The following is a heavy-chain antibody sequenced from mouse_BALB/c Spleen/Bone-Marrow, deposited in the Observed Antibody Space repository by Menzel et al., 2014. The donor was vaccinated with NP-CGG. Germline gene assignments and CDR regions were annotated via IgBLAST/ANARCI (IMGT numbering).Heavy chain of an antibody. V-gene: IGHV7-1*02. D-gene: IGHD2-10*02. CDR3: ARDVGYGNYFVY. Sequence: DVMLVESGGGLVQPGDSLRLSCATSGFTFSDFYMEWVRQPPGKRLEWIAAIRNKAKYYTTEYSASVKGRFIVSRDTSQSVLCLQMNALRAEDTAIYYCARDVGYGNYFVYWGQGTLVTVSA. CDR1: GFTFSDFY. CDR2: IRNKAKYYTT. J-gene: IGHJ3*01.